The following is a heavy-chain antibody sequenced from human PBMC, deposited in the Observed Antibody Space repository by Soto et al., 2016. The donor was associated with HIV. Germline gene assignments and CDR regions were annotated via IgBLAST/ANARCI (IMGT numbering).Heavy chain of an antibody. CDR3: ARDPPDYDILTGRL. Sequence: QVQLVQSGAEVKKPGASVKVSCKASGYTFSGYYMHWVRQAPGQGLKWMGWINPNSGGTNYAQKFQGRVTMTRDTSISTAYMELSRLRSDDTAVYYCARDPPDYDILTGRLWGQGTLVTVSS. CDR2: INPNSGGT. CDR1: GYTFSGYY. J-gene: IGHJ4*02. V-gene: IGHV1-2*02. D-gene: IGHD3-9*01.